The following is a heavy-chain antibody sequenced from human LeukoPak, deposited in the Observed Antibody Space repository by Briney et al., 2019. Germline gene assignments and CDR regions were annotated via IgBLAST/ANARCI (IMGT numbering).Heavy chain of an antibody. CDR2: INPSGGST. CDR3: AREDCSGGSCYSDPRFFDY. CDR1: GYTFTSYY. Sequence: ASVKVSCKASGYTFTSYYMHWVRQAPGQGLEWMGIINPSGGSTSYAQKFQGRVTMTRDTSTSTVYMELSSLRSEDTAVYYCAREDCSGGSCYSDPRFFDYWGQGTLVTVSS. J-gene: IGHJ4*02. D-gene: IGHD2-15*01. V-gene: IGHV1-46*01.